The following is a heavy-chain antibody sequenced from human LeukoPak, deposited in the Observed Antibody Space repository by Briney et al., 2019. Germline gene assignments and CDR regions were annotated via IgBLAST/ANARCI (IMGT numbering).Heavy chain of an antibody. V-gene: IGHV4-34*01. D-gene: IGHD1-1*01. Sequence: GSLRLSCAASGFTFSSYWMNWARQPPGKGLEWIGEINHSGSTNYNPSLKSRVTISVDTSKNQFSLKLSSVTAADTAVYYCARAPWMYYYGMDVWGQGTTVTVSS. CDR2: INHSGST. J-gene: IGHJ6*02. CDR3: ARAPWMYYYGMDV. CDR1: GFTFSSYW.